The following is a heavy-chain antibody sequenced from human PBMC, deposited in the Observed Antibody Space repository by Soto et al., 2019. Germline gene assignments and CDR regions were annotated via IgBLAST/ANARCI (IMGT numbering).Heavy chain of an antibody. J-gene: IGHJ4*02. CDR3: AKTATTLIRGTFDC. Sequence: GGSLRLSCAASGFTFSSYAMHWVRQTPGKGLEWVAVISYDGSDKYYADSVKGRFTISRDSSKNTLYLQMNSLRAEDTSVYYCAKTATTLIRGTFDCWGQGTLVTVSS. V-gene: IGHV3-30-3*02. CDR2: ISYDGSDK. CDR1: GFTFSSYA. D-gene: IGHD3-10*01.